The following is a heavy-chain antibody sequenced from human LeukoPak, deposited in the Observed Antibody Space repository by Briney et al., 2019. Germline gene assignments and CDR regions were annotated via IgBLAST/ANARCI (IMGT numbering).Heavy chain of an antibody. Sequence: SVKVSCKASRGTFSSYAISWVRQAPGQGLEWMGRIIPILGIANYAQKFQGRVTITADKSTSTAYMELSSLRSEDTAVYYCARDGVVPAAGFSYWGQGTLVTVSS. J-gene: IGHJ4*02. D-gene: IGHD2-2*01. CDR3: ARDGVVPAAGFSY. CDR1: RGTFSSYA. CDR2: IIPILGIA. V-gene: IGHV1-69*04.